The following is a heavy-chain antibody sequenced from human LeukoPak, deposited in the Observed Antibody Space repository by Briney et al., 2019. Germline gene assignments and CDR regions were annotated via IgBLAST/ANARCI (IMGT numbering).Heavy chain of an antibody. CDR1: GYTFTTYG. D-gene: IGHD3-16*01. Sequence: ASVKVSCKASGYTFTTYGINWVRQAPGQGLEWMGRIIPILGIANYAQKFQGRVTITADKSTSTAYMELSSLRSEDTAVYYCARDWGDYWGQGTLVTVSS. J-gene: IGHJ4*02. CDR3: ARDWGDY. CDR2: IIPILGIA. V-gene: IGHV1-69*04.